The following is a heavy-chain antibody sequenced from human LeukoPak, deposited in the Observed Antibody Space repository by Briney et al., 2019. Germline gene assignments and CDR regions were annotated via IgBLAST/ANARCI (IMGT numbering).Heavy chain of an antibody. CDR1: GGTFSSYA. D-gene: IGHD5-18*01. V-gene: IGHV1-69*04. Sequence: GASVKVSCKASGGTFSSYAISWVRQAPGQGLEWMGRIIPILGIANYAQKFQGIVTITADKSTSTAYMELSSLRSEDTAVYYCARGYFGYSYGSEYYYGMDVWGQGTTVTVSS. CDR2: IIPILGIA. J-gene: IGHJ6*02. CDR3: ARGYFGYSYGSEYYYGMDV.